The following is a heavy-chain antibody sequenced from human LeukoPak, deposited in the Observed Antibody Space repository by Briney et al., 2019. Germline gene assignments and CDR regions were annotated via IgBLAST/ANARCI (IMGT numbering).Heavy chain of an antibody. V-gene: IGHV3-23*01. CDR1: GFTSTSYA. Sequence: PRGSLRLSCAASGFTSTSYAMSCVRQVPGEWLEWVAAISGSGGSTYYADSVKGRFTISRDNSKNTLYLQMNSLRAEDTAVYYCAKAVAAAYQNLVDYWGQGTLVTVSP. D-gene: IGHD2-2*01. CDR3: AKAVAAAYQNLVDY. J-gene: IGHJ4*02. CDR2: ISGSGGST.